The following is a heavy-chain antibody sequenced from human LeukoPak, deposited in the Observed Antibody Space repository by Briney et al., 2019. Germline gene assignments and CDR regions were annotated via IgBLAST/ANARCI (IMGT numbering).Heavy chain of an antibody. CDR1: GFNFSNYG. Sequence: PGGSLRLSCVASGFNFSNYGMHWVRQAPGKGLEWVAFIRSTGNNKYYIDSAKGRFTISRDNAKNSLYLQMNSLRAEDTAVYYCARDRIEGWNYFVARNYNWFDPWGQGTLVTVSS. CDR3: ARDRIEGWNYFVARNYNWFDP. J-gene: IGHJ5*02. V-gene: IGHV3-30*02. CDR2: IRSTGNNK. D-gene: IGHD1-7*01.